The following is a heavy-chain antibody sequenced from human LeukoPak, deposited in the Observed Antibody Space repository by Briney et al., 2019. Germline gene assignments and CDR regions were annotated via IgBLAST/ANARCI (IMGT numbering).Heavy chain of an antibody. CDR2: IYSSGNT. D-gene: IGHD3-10*01. Sequence: PSDTLSPTCSLSGGSITIYYWSWLRQPPGKGLEWFACIYSSGNTEYNPSLKSRVTISLGTSNNQFSLRLTSVTASDTAVYYCARTGAYSGSGPSWAFDIWGQGTVVTVSS. J-gene: IGHJ3*02. CDR3: ARTGAYSGSGPSWAFDI. CDR1: GGSITIYY. V-gene: IGHV4-59*07.